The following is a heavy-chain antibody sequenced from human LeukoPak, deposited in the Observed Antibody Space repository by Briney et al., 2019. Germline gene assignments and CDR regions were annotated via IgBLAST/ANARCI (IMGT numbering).Heavy chain of an antibody. CDR2: ISYDGSNK. V-gene: IGHV3-30-3*01. CDR1: GFTFSSYA. J-gene: IGHJ4*02. D-gene: IGHD3-10*01. Sequence: PGGSLRLSCAASGFTFSSYAMHWVRQAPGKGLEWVAVISYDGSNKYYADSVKGRFTISRDNSKNTLYLQMNSLRAEDTAVYYCARDYYGSGRASRLYWGQGTLVTVSS. CDR3: ARDYYGSGRASRLY.